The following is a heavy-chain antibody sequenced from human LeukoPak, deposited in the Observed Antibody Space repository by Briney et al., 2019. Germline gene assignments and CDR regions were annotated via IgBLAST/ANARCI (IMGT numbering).Heavy chain of an antibody. J-gene: IGHJ4*02. CDR2: IDTNTGNP. Sequence: GASVKVSCKASGYTSSSNAINWVRQAPGQGLEWMGWIDTNTGNPTYAQGFTGQFVFSLDTSVSTAYLQISSLKAEDTAEYFCARGYDSSGYFSDWGQGTLVTVSS. V-gene: IGHV7-4-1*02. CDR3: ARGYDSSGYFSD. D-gene: IGHD3-22*01. CDR1: GYTSSSNA.